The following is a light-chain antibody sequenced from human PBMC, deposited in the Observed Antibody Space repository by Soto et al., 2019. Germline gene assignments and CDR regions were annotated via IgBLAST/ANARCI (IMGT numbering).Light chain of an antibody. CDR3: QQANSFPPT. J-gene: IGKJ5*01. V-gene: IGKV1-12*01. Sequence: DIQMTPSPSSVSASVGDRVTITCRASQGISSWLVWYQQKPGKAPELLIYAASSLQSGVPSRFSGSGSGTDFTLTISSLQPEDFATYYCQQANSFPPTFGQGTRLEIK. CDR1: QGISSW. CDR2: AAS.